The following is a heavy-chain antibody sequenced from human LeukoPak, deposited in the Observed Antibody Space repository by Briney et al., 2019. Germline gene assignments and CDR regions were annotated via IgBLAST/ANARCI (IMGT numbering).Heavy chain of an antibody. Sequence: GESLKISCKGSGYSFTSYWIGWVRQMPGKGLEWMGIIYPGDSDTRYSPSFQGQVTISADKSISTDYLQWSSLKASDTAMYYCARDVGRDSTSLNFDYWGQGTLVTVSS. CDR1: GYSFTSYW. D-gene: IGHD4-11*01. CDR2: IYPGDSDT. V-gene: IGHV5-51*01. CDR3: ARDVGRDSTSLNFDY. J-gene: IGHJ4*02.